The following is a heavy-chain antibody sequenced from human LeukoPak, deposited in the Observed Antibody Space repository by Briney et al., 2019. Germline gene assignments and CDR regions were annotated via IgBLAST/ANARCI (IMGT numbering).Heavy chain of an antibody. CDR2: TYYRPKWYN. D-gene: IGHD3-10*01. Sequence: SQTLSLTCAISGDSVSNNNVAWNWIRQSPSRGLEWLGRTYYRPKWYNDYAVSEKSRITINPETSKNQFSLQLQSVTPEDAAVYYCARDMDYYASGTYYNSRWFDPWGQGTLVTVSS. V-gene: IGHV6-1*01. CDR1: GDSVSNNNVA. J-gene: IGHJ5*02. CDR3: ARDMDYYASGTYYNSRWFDP.